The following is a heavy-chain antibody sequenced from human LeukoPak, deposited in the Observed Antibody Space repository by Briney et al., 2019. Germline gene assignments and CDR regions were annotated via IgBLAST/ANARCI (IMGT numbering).Heavy chain of an antibody. CDR3: AKRDGYNYDY. CDR2: IGGSGHST. CDR1: GFTFSSYA. V-gene: IGHV3-23*01. D-gene: IGHD5-24*01. Sequence: GGALRLSCAASGFTFSSYAMTWVRQAPGKGLEWVSTIGGSGHSTYYADSVKGRFTISRDNSKNTLYLQMDSLRAEDTAVYYCAKRDGYNYDYWGQGTLVAVSS. J-gene: IGHJ4*02.